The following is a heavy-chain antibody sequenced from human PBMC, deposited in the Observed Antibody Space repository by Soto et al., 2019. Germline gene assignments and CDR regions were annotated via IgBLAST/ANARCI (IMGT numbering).Heavy chain of an antibody. CDR1: GYTFTSYG. D-gene: IGHD6-13*01. V-gene: IGHV1-18*01. J-gene: IGHJ4*02. CDR2: ISAYNGNT. Sequence: QVQLVQSGAEVKKPGASVKVSCRASGYTFTSYGISWVRQAPGQGLEWMGWISAYNGNTNYAQKLQGRVTMTTDTSTSTAYMELRSLRSDDTAVYYCARDRMRIAAAGTRFMFYWGQGTLVTVSS. CDR3: ARDRMRIAAAGTRFMFY.